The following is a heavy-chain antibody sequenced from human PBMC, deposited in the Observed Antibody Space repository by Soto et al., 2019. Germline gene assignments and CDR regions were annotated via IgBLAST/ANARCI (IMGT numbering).Heavy chain of an antibody. V-gene: IGHV4-31*03. CDR2: IYYSGST. J-gene: IGHJ5*02. D-gene: IGHD3-10*01. CDR1: GGSISSGGYY. CDR3: ARGRGIVHGWFGELFQGVDP. Sequence: QVQLQESGPGLVKPSQTLSLTCTVSGGSISSGGYYWSWIRQHPGKGLEWIGYIYYSGSTYYNPSLKSRVTISVDTSKNQFSLKLSSVTAADTAVYYCARGRGIVHGWFGELFQGVDPWGQGTLVTVSS.